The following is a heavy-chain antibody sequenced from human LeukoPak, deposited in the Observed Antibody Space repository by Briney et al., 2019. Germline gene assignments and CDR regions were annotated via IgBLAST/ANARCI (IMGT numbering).Heavy chain of an antibody. V-gene: IGHV3-33*01. CDR2: IWYDGSNK. D-gene: IGHD3-22*01. Sequence: GRSLRLSCAASGFTFSSYGMHWVRQAPGKGLEWVAVIWYDGSNKYYADSVKGRFTISRDNSKNTLYLQMNSLRAEDTAVYYCARDHYYDSSASRGLLWGQGTLVTVSS. CDR1: GFTFSSYG. CDR3: ARDHYYDSSASRGLL. J-gene: IGHJ4*02.